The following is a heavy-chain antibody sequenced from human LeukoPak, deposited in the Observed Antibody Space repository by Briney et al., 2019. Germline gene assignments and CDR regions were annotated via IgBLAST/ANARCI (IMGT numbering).Heavy chain of an antibody. Sequence: PGGSLRLSCAASGFTFSTYAMSWVRQAPGKGLEGVSTFTGGEGITHYADSVKGRFTISRDNSKDTLYLQMNSLRVKDTAVYYCAKDMGRGWCYFDYWGQGTLVTVSS. V-gene: IGHV3-23*01. CDR3: AKDMGRGWCYFDY. CDR1: GFTFSTYA. J-gene: IGHJ4*02. D-gene: IGHD6-19*01. CDR2: FTGGEGIT.